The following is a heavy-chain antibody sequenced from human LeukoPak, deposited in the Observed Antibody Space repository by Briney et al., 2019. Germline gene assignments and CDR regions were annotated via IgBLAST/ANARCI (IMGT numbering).Heavy chain of an antibody. D-gene: IGHD2-8*02. J-gene: IGHJ4*02. V-gene: IGHV4-59*12. Sequence: PSETLSLTCTVSRGSITDNYWSWIRQPPGKGPEWIGYVYYSGGGTNYNPSLKSRVTMSVDTSKNQFSLKLSSVTAADTAVYYCARGRYWVYWGQGTLVTVSS. CDR3: ARGRYWVY. CDR2: VYYSGGGT. CDR1: RGSITDNY.